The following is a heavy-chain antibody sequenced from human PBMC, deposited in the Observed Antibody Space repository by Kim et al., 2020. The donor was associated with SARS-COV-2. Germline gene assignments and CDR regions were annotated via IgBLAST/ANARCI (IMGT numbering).Heavy chain of an antibody. CDR3: ATGEQSRFGED. J-gene: IGHJ4*02. CDR2: ISGSGGST. Sequence: GGSLRLSCAASGFTFSSYAMSWVRQAPGKGLEWVSAISGSGGSTYYADSVKGRFTISRDNSKNTLYLQMNSLRAEDTAVYYCATGEQSRFGEDWGQGTLVTVSS. D-gene: IGHD3-10*01. CDR1: GFTFSSYA. V-gene: IGHV3-23*01.